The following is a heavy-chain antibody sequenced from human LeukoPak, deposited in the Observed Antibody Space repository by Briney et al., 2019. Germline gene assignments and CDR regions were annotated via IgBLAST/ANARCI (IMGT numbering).Heavy chain of an antibody. J-gene: IGHJ4*02. Sequence: PGGSLRLSCAASGFTFSSYAMHWVRQAPGKGLEWVAAISYDGSNKYYADSVKGRFTISRDNSKNTLYLQMNSLRAEDTAVYYCANLVPRGGGYVGGGDFDYWGQGTLVTVSS. CDR3: ANLVPRGGGYVGGGDFDY. CDR1: GFTFSSYA. V-gene: IGHV3-30-3*01. D-gene: IGHD5-12*01. CDR2: ISYDGSNK.